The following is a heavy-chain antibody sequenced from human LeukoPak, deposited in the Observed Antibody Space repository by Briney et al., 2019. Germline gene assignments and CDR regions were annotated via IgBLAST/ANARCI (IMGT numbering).Heavy chain of an antibody. Sequence: ASVKVSCKASGYTFTSNDIHWVRQATGQGLEWMGWMNPNSGDTVYAQKLQGRVTMTRSTSISTAYMELSSLRFEDTAVYYCARGQNTPLDDAFDIWGQGTMVTVSP. V-gene: IGHV1-8*01. CDR2: MNPNSGDT. CDR3: ARGQNTPLDDAFDI. J-gene: IGHJ3*02. D-gene: IGHD1-1*01. CDR1: GYTFTSND.